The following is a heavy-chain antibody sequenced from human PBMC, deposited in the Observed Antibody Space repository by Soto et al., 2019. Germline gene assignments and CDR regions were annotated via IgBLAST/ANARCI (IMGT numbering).Heavy chain of an antibody. D-gene: IGHD3-22*01. CDR2: IIPIFGTA. CDR3: AGGPSYYDSSGYYYYYYGMDV. V-gene: IGHV1-69*06. CDR1: GGTFSSYA. Sequence: QVQLVQSGAEVKKPGSSVKVSCKASGGTFSSYAISWVRQAPGQGLEWMGGIIPIFGTANYAQKFQGRVTITADKSTSTAYMELSSLRSEDTAVYYCAGGPSYYDSSGYYYYYYGMDVWGKGTTVTVSS. J-gene: IGHJ6*04.